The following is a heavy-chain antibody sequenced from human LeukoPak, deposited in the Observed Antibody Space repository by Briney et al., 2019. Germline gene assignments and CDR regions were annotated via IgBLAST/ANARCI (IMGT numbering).Heavy chain of an antibody. V-gene: IGHV1-8*03. Sequence: ASVKVSCKASGYTFTGYDINWVRQATGQGLEWMGWMNPNSGNTGYAQKFQGRVTITRNTSISTAYMELSSLRSEDTAVYYCARVMWELPMVYYYYYMDVWGKGTTVTVSS. CDR3: ARVMWELPMVYYYYYMDV. J-gene: IGHJ6*03. CDR2: MNPNSGNT. CDR1: GYTFTGYD. D-gene: IGHD1-26*01.